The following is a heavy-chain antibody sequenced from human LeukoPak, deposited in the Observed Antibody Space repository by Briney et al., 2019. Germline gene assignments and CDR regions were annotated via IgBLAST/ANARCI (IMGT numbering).Heavy chain of an antibody. D-gene: IGHD3-10*01. V-gene: IGHV3-66*01. J-gene: IGHJ4*02. CDR3: AGDNYGSGSYYNY. CDR1: GFTVGSNY. Sequence: GGSLRLSCAASGFTVGSNYMSWVRQAPGKGLEWVSVIYSGGSTYYADSVNGRFTISRDNYKNTLSLQMNSLRAEDTAVYYCAGDNYGSGSYYNYWGQGTLVTVSS. CDR2: IYSGGST.